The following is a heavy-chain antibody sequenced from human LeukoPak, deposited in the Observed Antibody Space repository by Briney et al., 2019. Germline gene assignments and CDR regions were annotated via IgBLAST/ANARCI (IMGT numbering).Heavy chain of an antibody. CDR1: GFSFSAYT. V-gene: IGHV3-21*01. CDR3: ATHSSDWQTVDL. Sequence: PGGSLRLSCAASGFSFSAYTMNWVRQVPGKGLEWVSSISSSSSYIYYRDSVVGRFIISRDNAKNSLYLQMNSLRPEDTALYYCATHSSDWQTVDLWGQGTQVTVSS. CDR2: ISSSSSYI. J-gene: IGHJ5*02. D-gene: IGHD6-19*01.